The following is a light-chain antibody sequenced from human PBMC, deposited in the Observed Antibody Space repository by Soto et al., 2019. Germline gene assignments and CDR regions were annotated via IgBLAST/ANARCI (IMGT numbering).Light chain of an antibody. CDR1: QSISSW. CDR2: DAS. J-gene: IGKJ1*01. CDR3: QQYNSYWT. V-gene: IGKV1-5*01. Sequence: EIQMTQSPSTLSASVGARVTITCRASQSISSWLAWYQQKPGKAPKLLIYDASSLESGGPSRLSSSGCGTEFPRTIGRLQPDDSATCYWQQYNSYWTLGPGTKGEIK.